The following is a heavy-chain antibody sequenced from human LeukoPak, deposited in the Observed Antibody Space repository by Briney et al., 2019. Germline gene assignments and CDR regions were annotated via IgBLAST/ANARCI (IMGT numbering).Heavy chain of an antibody. Sequence: GASVKVSCKASGYTFTSYYMHWVRQAPGQGLEWMGIINPSGGSTSYAQKFQGRVTMTRDTSTSTVYMELSSLRSEDTAVYYCARDNRGDYYDSSGYDYWGQGTLVTVSS. V-gene: IGHV1-46*01. D-gene: IGHD3-22*01. CDR1: GYTFTSYY. CDR3: ARDNRGDYYDSSGYDY. J-gene: IGHJ4*02. CDR2: INPSGGST.